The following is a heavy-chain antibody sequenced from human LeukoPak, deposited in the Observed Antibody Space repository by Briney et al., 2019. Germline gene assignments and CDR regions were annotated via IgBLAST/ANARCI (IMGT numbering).Heavy chain of an antibody. CDR1: GGSISGYY. CDR3: ASHSV. CDR2: TYYSGTT. V-gene: IGHV4-59*08. J-gene: IGHJ4*02. Sequence: SETLSLTCTVSGGSISGYYWSWIRQPPGKGLEWIGYTYYSGTTNYNPSLKSRVTISVDTSKNQFSLKLSSVTAADTAVYYCASHSVWGQGTLVTVSS.